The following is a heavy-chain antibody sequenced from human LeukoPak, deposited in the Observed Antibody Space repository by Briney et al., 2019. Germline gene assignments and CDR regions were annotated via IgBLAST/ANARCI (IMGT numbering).Heavy chain of an antibody. D-gene: IGHD3-10*01. CDR1: GYTFINAW. V-gene: IGHV3-15*01. Sequence: GGSLRLSCAASGYTFINAWMSWVRQAPGKGREWIGRIKSKTDGETTNYAEPVRGRFTISRDDSKSAVYLQMNSLKIEDTAVYYCTTDLGTYYHGSQRLIPIDYWGQGTLVTVSS. CDR3: TTDLGTYYHGSQRLIPIDY. J-gene: IGHJ4*02. CDR2: IKSKTDGETT.